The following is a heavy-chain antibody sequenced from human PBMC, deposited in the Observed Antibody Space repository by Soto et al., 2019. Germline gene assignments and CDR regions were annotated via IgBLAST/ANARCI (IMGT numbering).Heavy chain of an antibody. CDR1: GGTFSNYT. CDR2: LIPILGLA. D-gene: IGHD3-16*01. V-gene: IGHV1-69*02. J-gene: IGHJ4*02. CDR3: ARFKLGEDN. Sequence: QVQLVQSGAEVKKPGSSVKVSCKASGGTFSNYTITWVRQAPGQGLEWMGRLIPILGLANYAQKFRGRVTITPDKTTTTAYMELRSLRSDDTAMYYCARFKLGEDNWGQGTLLTVSS.